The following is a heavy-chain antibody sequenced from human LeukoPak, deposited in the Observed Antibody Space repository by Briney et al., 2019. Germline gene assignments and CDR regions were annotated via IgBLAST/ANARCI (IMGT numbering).Heavy chain of an antibody. CDR2: ISYDGSNK. D-gene: IGHD5-18*01. CDR1: GFTFSSYA. CDR3: AKDKVTEIDY. J-gene: IGHJ4*02. V-gene: IGHV3-30*04. Sequence: GGSLRLSCAASGFTFSSYAMYWVRQAPGKGLEWVAVISYDGSNKYYADSVKGRFTISRDNSKNTLYLQMNSLRAEDTAVYYCAKDKVTEIDYWGQGTLVTVSS.